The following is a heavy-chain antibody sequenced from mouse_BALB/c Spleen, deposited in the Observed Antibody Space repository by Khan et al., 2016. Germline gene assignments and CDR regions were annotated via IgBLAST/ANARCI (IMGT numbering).Heavy chain of an antibody. V-gene: IGHV3-2*02. D-gene: IGHD1-2*01. J-gene: IGHJ2*01. CDR1: GYSITSGYG. CDR3: ARTARTKY. CDR2: ISYSGST. Sequence: EVKLLESGPGLVKPSQSLSLTCTVTGYSITSGYGWNWIRQFPGNKLEGMGYISYSGSTNYNPSLKSRISITRDTSKNQFFLQLNSVTTEDTATYYCARTARTKYWGQGTTLTVSS.